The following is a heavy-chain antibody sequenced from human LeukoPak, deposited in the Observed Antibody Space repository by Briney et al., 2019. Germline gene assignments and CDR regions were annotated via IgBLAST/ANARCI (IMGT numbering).Heavy chain of an antibody. CDR1: GGSISSYY. V-gene: IGHV4-59*08. J-gene: IGHJ3*02. CDR3: ARLGAIRHYYDSSGPVAFDI. Sequence: KASETLSLTCTVSGGSISSYYWSWLRQPPGKGLEWIGYIYYSGSINYNPSLKSRVTISVDTSKNQFSLKLSSVTAADTAVYYCARLGAIRHYYDSSGPVAFDIWGQGTMVTVSS. CDR2: IYYSGSI. D-gene: IGHD3-22*01.